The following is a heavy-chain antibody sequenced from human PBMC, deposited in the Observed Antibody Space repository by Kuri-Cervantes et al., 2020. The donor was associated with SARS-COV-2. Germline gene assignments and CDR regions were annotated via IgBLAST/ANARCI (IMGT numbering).Heavy chain of an antibody. Sequence: GGSLRLSCAASGFTFGSYAMNWVRQAPGKGLEWVSYISSSSSAIYYADSVKGRFTISRDNAKNSLYLQMNSLRAEDTAVYYCARNRYCSSTSCYMEFSFWGQGTLVTVSS. CDR2: ISSSSSAI. D-gene: IGHD2-2*02. V-gene: IGHV3-48*01. CDR1: GFTFGSYA. CDR3: ARNRYCSSTSCYMEFSF. J-gene: IGHJ4*02.